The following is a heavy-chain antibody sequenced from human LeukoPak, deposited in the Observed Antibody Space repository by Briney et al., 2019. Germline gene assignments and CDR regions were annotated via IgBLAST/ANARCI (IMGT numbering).Heavy chain of an antibody. CDR1: GFTFSDYY. J-gene: IGHJ4*02. CDR3: ASMGDSSGYYYTATYYFDY. Sequence: GGSLRLSCAASGFTFSDYYMSWIRQAPGKGLEWVSYISSSSYTNYADSVKGRFTISRDNAKNSLYLQMNSLRAEDTAVYYCASMGDSSGYYYTATYYFDYWGQGTLVTVSS. CDR2: ISSSSYT. D-gene: IGHD3-22*01. V-gene: IGHV3-11*03.